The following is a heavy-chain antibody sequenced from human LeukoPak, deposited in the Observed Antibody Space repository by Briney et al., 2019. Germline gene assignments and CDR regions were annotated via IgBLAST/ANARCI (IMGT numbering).Heavy chain of an antibody. Sequence: GASVKVSCKASGYTFTSYGISWVRQAPGQGLEWMGWISAYNGNTNYAQKLQGRDTMTTDTSTSTAYMELRSLRSDDTAVYYCARGAYDFWSGYYPFDYWGQGTLVTVSS. V-gene: IGHV1-18*01. CDR3: ARGAYDFWSGYYPFDY. J-gene: IGHJ4*02. CDR2: ISAYNGNT. D-gene: IGHD3-3*01. CDR1: GYTFTSYG.